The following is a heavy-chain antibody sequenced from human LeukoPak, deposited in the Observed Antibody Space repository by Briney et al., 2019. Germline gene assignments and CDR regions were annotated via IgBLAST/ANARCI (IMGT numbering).Heavy chain of an antibody. CDR3: AKGGYSYGYFDY. CDR2: ISGSGDST. CDR1: GFTFSSYA. Sequence: GGSLRLSCAASGFTFSSYAMSWVRQAPGKGLEWVSAISGSGDSTYYGDSVKGRFTISRDNSKNTLYLQMNSLRAEDTAVYYCAKGGYSYGYFDYWGQGILVTVSS. V-gene: IGHV3-23*01. J-gene: IGHJ4*02. D-gene: IGHD5-18*01.